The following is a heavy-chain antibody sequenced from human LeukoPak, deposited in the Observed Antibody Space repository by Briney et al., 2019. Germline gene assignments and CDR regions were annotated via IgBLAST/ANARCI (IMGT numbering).Heavy chain of an antibody. CDR3: AKGSYYDSSGSFYFDY. V-gene: IGHV3-23*01. D-gene: IGHD3-22*01. J-gene: IGHJ4*02. CDR1: GFTFSSYA. Sequence: GGSLRLSCAASGFTFSSYAMSWVRQAPGKGLEWVSGISGSGDNTYYADSVKGRFTISRDNTKNTLYVQVNSLGTEDTAAYYCAKGSYYDSSGSFYFDYWGQGTLVTVSS. CDR2: ISGSGDNT.